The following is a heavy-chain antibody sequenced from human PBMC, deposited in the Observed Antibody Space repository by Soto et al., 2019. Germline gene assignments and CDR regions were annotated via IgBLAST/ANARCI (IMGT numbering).Heavy chain of an antibody. CDR3: FRGGVTSRTFDY. Sequence: GESLKISCKASGYIVKNYWIGWVRQMPGQGLEWMGIIFPDDSDTRYSPSFQGHVTISVDKSISTAYVQWSSLKASDSAIYYCFRGGVTSRTFDYWGQGTLVTVSS. CDR1: GYIVKNYW. CDR2: IFPDDSDT. D-gene: IGHD3-16*01. J-gene: IGHJ4*02. V-gene: IGHV5-51*01.